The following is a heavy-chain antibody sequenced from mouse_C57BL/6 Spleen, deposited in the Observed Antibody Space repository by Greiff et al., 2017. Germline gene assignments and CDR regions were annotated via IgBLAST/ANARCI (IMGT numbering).Heavy chain of an antibody. D-gene: IGHD2-3*01. V-gene: IGHV5-17*01. CDR2: ISSGSSTI. Sequence: DVMLVESGGGLVKPGGSLKLSCAASGFTFSDYGMHWVRQAPEKGLEWVAYISSGSSTIYYADTVKGRFTISRENAKNTLFLQMTSLRSEDTAMYYCARNCDCYYDDYAMDYWGQGTSVTVSS. J-gene: IGHJ4*01. CDR1: GFTFSDYG. CDR3: ARNCDCYYDDYAMDY.